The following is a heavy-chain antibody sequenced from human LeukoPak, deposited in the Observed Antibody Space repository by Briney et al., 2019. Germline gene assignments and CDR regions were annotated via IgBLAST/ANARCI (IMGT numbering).Heavy chain of an antibody. D-gene: IGHD6-19*01. Sequence: GGSLRLSCSASGFTFSSYAMHWVREAPGKGLEYVSAVTSNGGSTYYADSVKGRFTISRDNSKNTLYLQMSSLRAEDTAVYYCARDPSLYSSGWLFDYWGQGTLVTVSS. J-gene: IGHJ4*02. V-gene: IGHV3-64D*06. CDR1: GFTFSSYA. CDR2: VTSNGGST. CDR3: ARDPSLYSSGWLFDY.